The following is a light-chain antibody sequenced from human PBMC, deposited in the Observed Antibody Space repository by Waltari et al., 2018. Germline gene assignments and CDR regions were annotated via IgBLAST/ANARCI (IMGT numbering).Light chain of an antibody. J-gene: IGLJ3*02. CDR3: CSYATSSWV. Sequence: QSALTQPAYVSGSPGQSITISCTGTSSDVGSFNLISLYQQHPGKAPKLSIYVVTKRPSGVSNRFSGSKSGNTASLTISGLQAEDEADYYCCSYATSSWVFGGGTRLTVL. CDR1: SSDVGSFNL. V-gene: IGLV2-23*02. CDR2: VVT.